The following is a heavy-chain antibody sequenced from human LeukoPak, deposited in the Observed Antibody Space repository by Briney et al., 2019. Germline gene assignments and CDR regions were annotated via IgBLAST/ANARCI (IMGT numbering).Heavy chain of an antibody. V-gene: IGHV4-59*01. D-gene: IGHD3-16*02. J-gene: IGHJ4*02. CDR2: IYYSGST. CDR1: GGSIRSYY. Sequence: PSETLSLTCTVSGGSIRSYYWSWIRQPPGKGLEWIGYIYYSGSTNYNPSLKSRVTISVDTSKNQFSLKLSSVTAADTAVYYCARGTYDYVWGSYRYGSFDYWGQGTLVTVSS. CDR3: ARGTYDYVWGSYRYGSFDY.